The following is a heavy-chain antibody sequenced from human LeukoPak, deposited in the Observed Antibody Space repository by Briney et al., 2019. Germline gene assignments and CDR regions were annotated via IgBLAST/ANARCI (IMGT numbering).Heavy chain of an antibody. D-gene: IGHD4-17*01. V-gene: IGHV4-34*01. CDR1: GGSFSSHY. CDR3: AVTTVTTSPEVSIWFDP. CDR2: INHSGST. J-gene: IGHJ5*02. Sequence: SETLSLTCGVSGGSFSSHYWTWIRQPPGKGLEWIGEINHSGSTNNNPSLKSRVTISVDTSKNQFSLKLSSVTAADTAVYYCAVTTVTTSPEVSIWFDPWGQGTLVTVSS.